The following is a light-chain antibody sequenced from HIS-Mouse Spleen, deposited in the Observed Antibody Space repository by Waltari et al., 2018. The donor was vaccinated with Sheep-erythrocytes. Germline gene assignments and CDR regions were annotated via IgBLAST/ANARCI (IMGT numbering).Light chain of an antibody. V-gene: IGLV2-23*01. CDR3: CSYAGSSTPWV. CDR1: SSDGGSYNL. J-gene: IGLJ3*02. CDR2: EGS. Sequence: QSALTQPASVSGSPGQSITISCTGTSSDGGSYNLVSWYQQHPGKAPKLMIYEGSKRTSGVSNRFSGSKSGNTASLTISGLQAEDEADYYCCSYAGSSTPWVFGGGTKLTVL.